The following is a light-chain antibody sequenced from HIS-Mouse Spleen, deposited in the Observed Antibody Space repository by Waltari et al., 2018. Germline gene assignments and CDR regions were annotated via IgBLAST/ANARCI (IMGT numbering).Light chain of an antibody. CDR2: DFR. CDR1: SSDVGGYNY. V-gene: IGLV2-14*03. J-gene: IGLJ2*01. CDR3: STYTSSSNEV. Sequence: LTQPASVSGSPGQSITFSCTGTSSDVGGYNYVSWYQQHPGEAPKLMIYDFRNRPSGVSNRFPGSQARNTASLTISGLQAEDDADYYCSTYTSSSNEVFGGGTKLTVL.